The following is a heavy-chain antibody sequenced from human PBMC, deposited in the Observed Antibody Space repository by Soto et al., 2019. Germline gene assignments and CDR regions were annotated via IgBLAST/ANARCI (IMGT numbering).Heavy chain of an antibody. CDR1: GFTFSSYD. D-gene: IGHD3-10*01. CDR2: IAYDGSYK. Sequence: GGSLRLSCAASGFTFSSYDMHWVRQAPGKGLEWVAVIAYDGSYKYYVDSLKGRFTISRDNSKNTLYLQMNSLRAEDTAVYYCAKDLYYYGSGSPDYWGQGTLVTVSS. V-gene: IGHV3-30*18. CDR3: AKDLYYYGSGSPDY. J-gene: IGHJ4*02.